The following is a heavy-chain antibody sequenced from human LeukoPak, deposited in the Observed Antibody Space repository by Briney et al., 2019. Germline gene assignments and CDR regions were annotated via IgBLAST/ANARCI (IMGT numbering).Heavy chain of an antibody. D-gene: IGHD5-24*01. CDR3: AVGRDGYNPYFDY. CDR2: IKSKTDGGTT. J-gene: IGHJ4*02. CDR1: GFTFSSFW. V-gene: IGHV3-15*01. Sequence: GGSLRLSCAASGFTFSSFWMSWVRQAPGKGLEWVGRIKSKTDGGTTDYAAPMKGRFTISRDDSKNTLYLQMNSLKTEDTAVYYCAVGRDGYNPYFDYWGQGTLVTVSS.